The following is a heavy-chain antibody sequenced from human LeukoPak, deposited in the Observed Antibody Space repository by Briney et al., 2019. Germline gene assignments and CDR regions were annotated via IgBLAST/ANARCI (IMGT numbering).Heavy chain of an antibody. CDR1: GGSFSGYY. D-gene: IGHD6-19*01. V-gene: IGHV4-34*01. Sequence: PSETLSLTCAVYGGSFSGYYWSWIRQPPGKGLEWIGEINHSGSTNYNPSLKSRVTISVDTSKDQFSLKLSSVTAADTAVYYCAREYSSGHSLGVMFDYWGQGTLVTVSS. CDR3: AREYSSGHSLGVMFDY. J-gene: IGHJ4*02. CDR2: INHSGST.